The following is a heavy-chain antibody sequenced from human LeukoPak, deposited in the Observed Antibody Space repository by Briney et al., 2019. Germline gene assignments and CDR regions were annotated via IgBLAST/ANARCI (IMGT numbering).Heavy chain of an antibody. V-gene: IGHV1-18*01. Sequence: ASVKVSCKASGYTFTSYGISWVRQAPGQGLEWMGWISAYNGNTNYAQKLQGRVTMTTDTSTSTAYMELRSLRSDDTAVYYCARDRDTTGYSGYDYEFRSGVLNWFDPWGQGTLVTVSS. J-gene: IGHJ5*02. CDR1: GYTFTSYG. CDR3: ARDRDTTGYSGYDYEFRSGVLNWFDP. CDR2: ISAYNGNT. D-gene: IGHD5-12*01.